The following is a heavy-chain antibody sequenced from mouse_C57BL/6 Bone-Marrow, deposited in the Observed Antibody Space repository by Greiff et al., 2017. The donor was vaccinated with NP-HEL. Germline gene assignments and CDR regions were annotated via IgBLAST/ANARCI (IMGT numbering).Heavy chain of an antibody. D-gene: IGHD1-1*02. V-gene: IGHV6-3*01. CDR1: GFTFSNYW. Sequence: EVKVVESGGGLVQPGGSMKLSCVASGFTFSNYWMNWVRQSPEKGLEWVAQIRLKSDNYATHYAESVKGRFTISRDDSKSSVYLQMNNLRAEDTGIYYCTGWGGPFDYWGQGTTLTVSS. J-gene: IGHJ2*01. CDR3: TGWGGPFDY. CDR2: IRLKSDNYAT.